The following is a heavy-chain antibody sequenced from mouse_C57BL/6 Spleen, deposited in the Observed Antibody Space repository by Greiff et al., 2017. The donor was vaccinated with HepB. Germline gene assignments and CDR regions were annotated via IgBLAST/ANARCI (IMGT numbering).Heavy chain of an antibody. CDR1: GYTFTGYW. CDR2: ILPGSGST. V-gene: IGHV1-9*01. Sequence: QVQLQQSGAELMKPGASVKLSCKATGYTFTGYWIEWVKQRPGHGLEWIGEILPGSGSTNYNEKFKGKATFTADTSSNTAYMQLSSLTTEDSATYYCARYRKGTFPFAYWGQGTLVTVSA. CDR3: ARYRKGTFPFAY. J-gene: IGHJ3*01. D-gene: IGHD3-3*01.